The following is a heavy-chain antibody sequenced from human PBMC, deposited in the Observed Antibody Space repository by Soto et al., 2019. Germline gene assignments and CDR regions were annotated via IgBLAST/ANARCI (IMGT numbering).Heavy chain of an antibody. CDR1: AYTFTSYD. V-gene: IGHV1-8*01. CDR2: MNPNSGNT. CDR3: ARQWELSGYYYGMDV. D-gene: IGHD1-26*01. J-gene: IGHJ6*02. Sequence: QVQLVQSGAEVKKPGASVKVSCKASAYTFTSYDLNWVRQATGQGLEWMGWMNPNSGNTGYAQKFQGSVTMTRDTSISTAYMALSSLRSEDTAVYYCARQWELSGYYYGMDVWGQGTTVTVSS.